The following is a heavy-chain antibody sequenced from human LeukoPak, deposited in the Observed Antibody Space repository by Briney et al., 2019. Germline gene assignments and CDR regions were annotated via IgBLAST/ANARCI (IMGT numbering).Heavy chain of an antibody. CDR1: GDSVSSNRVA. Sequence: SQTLSLTCALSGDSVSSNRVAWLWIRQSPSRGLEWLGRTYYRSKWYNDYAVSVKSRISINPDTSENQFSLQLNSVTPEDTAVYYCARARSSVLDYWGQGTLVTVSS. D-gene: IGHD1-26*01. CDR2: TYYRSKWYN. CDR3: ARARSSVLDY. J-gene: IGHJ4*02. V-gene: IGHV6-1*01.